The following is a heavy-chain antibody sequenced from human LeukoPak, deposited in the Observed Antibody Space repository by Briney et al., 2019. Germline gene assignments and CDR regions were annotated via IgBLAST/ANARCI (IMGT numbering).Heavy chain of an antibody. CDR3: ARAEYSSSPNGV. CDR2: ISAYNGNT. Sequence: GESLKISCKASGYTFTSYGISWVRQAPGQGLEWMGWISAYNGNTNYAQKLQGRVTMTTDTSTSTAYMELRSLRSDDTAVYYCARAEYSSSPNGVWGQGTLVTVSS. J-gene: IGHJ4*02. CDR1: GYTFTSYG. V-gene: IGHV1-18*01. D-gene: IGHD6-6*01.